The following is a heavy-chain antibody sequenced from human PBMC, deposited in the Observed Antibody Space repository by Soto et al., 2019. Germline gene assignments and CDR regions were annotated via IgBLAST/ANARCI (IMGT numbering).Heavy chain of an antibody. D-gene: IGHD2-15*01. CDR2: IYPGDSDT. CDR3: ARRGGSCTQQSGDCHPPYYYGMDV. J-gene: IGHJ6*02. Sequence: PGESLKISCKGSGYSFTSYWIGWVRQMPGKGLEWMGIIYPGDSDTRYSPSFQGQVTISADKSISTAYLQWSSLKASDTAMYYCARRGGSCTQQSGDCHPPYYYGMDVWGQGTTVTVSS. CDR1: GYSFTSYW. V-gene: IGHV5-51*01.